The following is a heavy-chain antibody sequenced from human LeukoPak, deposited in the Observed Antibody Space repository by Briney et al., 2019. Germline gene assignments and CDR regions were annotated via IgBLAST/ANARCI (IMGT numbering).Heavy chain of an antibody. CDR2: INHRGST. D-gene: IGHD1-26*01. J-gene: IGHJ4*02. V-gene: IGHV4-34*01. CDR3: SSSVGSTDY. Sequence: SETLSLTCAVYGESLSKYYWTWIRQSPGKGLEWIGEINHRGSTNLNPSLKSRVTLSVDTSKHQFSLTLTSVTAAYSAVYYCSSSVGSTDYWGQGTLVTVSS. CDR1: GESLSKYY.